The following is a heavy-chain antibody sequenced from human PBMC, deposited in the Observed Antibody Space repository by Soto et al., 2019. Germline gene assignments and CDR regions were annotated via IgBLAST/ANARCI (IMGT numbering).Heavy chain of an antibody. Sequence: QVQLQESGPGLVKPSETLSLTCTVSGGSISSYYWSWIRQPPGKGLEWIGYIYYSGSTNYNPSLKSRVTISVDTSKNHFSLKLSSVTAADTAVYYCASSYDFWSGSYFDYWGQGTLVTVSS. CDR3: ASSYDFWSGSYFDY. CDR2: IYYSGST. J-gene: IGHJ4*02. CDR1: GGSISSYY. D-gene: IGHD3-3*01. V-gene: IGHV4-59*08.